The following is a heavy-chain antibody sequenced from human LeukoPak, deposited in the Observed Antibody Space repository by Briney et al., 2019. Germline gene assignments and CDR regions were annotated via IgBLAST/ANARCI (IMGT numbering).Heavy chain of an antibody. CDR1: GFTFSSYA. CDR2: ISGSGAST. D-gene: IGHD1-26*01. Sequence: PGGSLRLSCAASGFTFSSYAMSWVRQAPGKGLEWVSDISGSGASTYYADSVKGRFTISRDNAKNSLYLQMNSLRAEDTAVYYCARGPGRRELPVAGAFDIWGQGTMVTVSS. V-gene: IGHV3-23*01. CDR3: ARGPGRRELPVAGAFDI. J-gene: IGHJ3*02.